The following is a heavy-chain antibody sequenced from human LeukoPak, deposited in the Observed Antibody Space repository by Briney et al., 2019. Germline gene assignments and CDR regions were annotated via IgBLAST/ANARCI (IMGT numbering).Heavy chain of an antibody. Sequence: GGSLRLSRAASGFTFSDYYMSWIRQAPGKGLEWVSYISSSGSTIYYADSVKGRFTISRDNAKNSLYLQMNSLRAEDTAVYYCAREDCSSTSCPNDYWGQGTLVTVSS. V-gene: IGHV3-11*01. J-gene: IGHJ4*02. CDR3: AREDCSSTSCPNDY. D-gene: IGHD2-2*01. CDR1: GFTFSDYY. CDR2: ISSSGSTI.